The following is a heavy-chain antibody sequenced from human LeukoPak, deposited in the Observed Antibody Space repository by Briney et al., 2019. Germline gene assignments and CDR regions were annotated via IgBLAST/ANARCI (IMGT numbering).Heavy chain of an antibody. V-gene: IGHV1-69*04. J-gene: IGHJ4*02. CDR2: IIPILGIA. CDR1: GGTFSSYA. CDR3: ARDPTPAYYDSSGYYYNYFDY. D-gene: IGHD3-22*01. Sequence: ASVKVSCKASGGTFSSYAISWVRQAPGQGLEWMGRIIPILGIANYAQKFQGRVTITADKSTSTAYMELSSLRSEDTAVYYCARDPTPAYYDSSGYYYNYFDYWGQGTLVTVSS.